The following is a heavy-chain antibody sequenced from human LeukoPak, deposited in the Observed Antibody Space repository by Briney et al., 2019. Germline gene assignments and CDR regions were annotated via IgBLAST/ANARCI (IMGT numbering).Heavy chain of an antibody. Sequence: HPGGSLRLSCAASGFTFTNYAMSLVRQAPGKGLEWGSYIGSSSSTIYYADSVKGRFTISRDNAKTSLYLQMNSLTAEDTAIYSCARHVYASSSVCFDYWGQGTPVTVSS. CDR2: IGSSSSTI. J-gene: IGHJ4*02. CDR3: ARHVYASSSVCFDY. D-gene: IGHD6-6*01. V-gene: IGHV3-48*01. CDR1: GFTFTNYA.